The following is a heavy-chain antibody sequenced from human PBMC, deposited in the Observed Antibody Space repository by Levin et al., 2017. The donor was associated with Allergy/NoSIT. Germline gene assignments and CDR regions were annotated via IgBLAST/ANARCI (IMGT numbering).Heavy chain of an antibody. Sequence: SVKVSCKASGGTFSSYAISWVRQAPGQGLEWMGGIIPIFGTANYAQKFQGRVTITADESTSTAYMELSSLRSEDTAVYYCARDQREVTTPDNDAFDIWGQGTMVTVSS. J-gene: IGHJ3*02. CDR2: IIPIFGTA. CDR1: GGTFSSYA. CDR3: ARDQREVTTPDNDAFDI. D-gene: IGHD4-17*01. V-gene: IGHV1-69*13.